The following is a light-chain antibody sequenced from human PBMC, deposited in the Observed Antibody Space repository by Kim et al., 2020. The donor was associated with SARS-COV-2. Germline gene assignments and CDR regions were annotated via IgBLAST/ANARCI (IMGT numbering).Light chain of an antibody. Sequence: RVTISRTGSSSNIGAGYDVNWYQQLPGTAPKPLIYGNSNRPSGVPDRFSGSKSGTSASLAITGLQAEDEADYYCQSYDSSLSGSVFGGGTQLTVL. J-gene: IGLJ3*02. CDR1: SSNIGAGYD. CDR3: QSYDSSLSGSV. V-gene: IGLV1-40*01. CDR2: GNS.